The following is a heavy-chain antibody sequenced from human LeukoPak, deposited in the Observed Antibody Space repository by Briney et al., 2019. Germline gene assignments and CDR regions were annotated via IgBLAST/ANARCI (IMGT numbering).Heavy chain of an antibody. CDR2: ISSSGSYI. D-gene: IGHD3-22*01. CDR1: RFTFSSYS. V-gene: IGHV3-21*01. Sequence: PGGSLRLSCAASRFTFSSYSMNWVRQAPGKGLEWVSSISSSGSYIYYADSVKGRFTISRDNAKNSLYLQMNSLRAEDTAVYYCARDRPGGYYDSSGYHAFDIWGQGTMVTVSS. CDR3: ARDRPGGYYDSSGYHAFDI. J-gene: IGHJ3*02.